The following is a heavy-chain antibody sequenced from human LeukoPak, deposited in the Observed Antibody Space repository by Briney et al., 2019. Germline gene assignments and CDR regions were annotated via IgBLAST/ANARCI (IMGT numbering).Heavy chain of an antibody. Sequence: PSETLSLTCAVSGDSISSSSRWNWVRQPPGKGLEWIGEIFHSGSTNYNPSLKSRVTISVDKSKNQFSLRLTSVTAADTAVYYCARDPPLSAFDIWGQGTMVTVSS. CDR2: IFHSGST. CDR3: ARDPPLSAFDI. V-gene: IGHV4-4*02. J-gene: IGHJ3*02. CDR1: GDSISSSSR. D-gene: IGHD2/OR15-2a*01.